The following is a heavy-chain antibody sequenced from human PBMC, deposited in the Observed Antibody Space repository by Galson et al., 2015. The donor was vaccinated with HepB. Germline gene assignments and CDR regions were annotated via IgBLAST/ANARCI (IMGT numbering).Heavy chain of an antibody. CDR3: ARDVVVAATLGDWGT. D-gene: IGHD2-15*01. J-gene: IGHJ5*02. V-gene: IGHV1-69*13. CDR1: GGTFSSYA. Sequence: SVKVSCKASGGTFSSYAISWVRQAPGQGLEWMGGIIPIFGTANYAQKFQGRVTITADESTSTAYMELSSLRSEDTAVYYCARDVVVAATLGDWGTWGQGTLVTVSS. CDR2: IIPIFGTA.